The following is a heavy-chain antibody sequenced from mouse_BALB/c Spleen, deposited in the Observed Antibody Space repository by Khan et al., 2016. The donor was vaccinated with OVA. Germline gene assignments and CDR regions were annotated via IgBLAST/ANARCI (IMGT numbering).Heavy chain of an antibody. V-gene: IGHV5-4*02. CDR2: ISDGGSYT. Sequence: EVELVESGGGLVKPGGSLKLSCAASGFTFSDYYMYWVRQTREKRLEWVATISDGGSYTYYPDSVKGGFTISRDNAKNNLYLQMSSLKSEDTAMYYCARAGYGGFAYWGQGTLVTVSA. CDR1: GFTFSDYY. CDR3: ARAGYGGFAY. J-gene: IGHJ3*01. D-gene: IGHD1-1*02.